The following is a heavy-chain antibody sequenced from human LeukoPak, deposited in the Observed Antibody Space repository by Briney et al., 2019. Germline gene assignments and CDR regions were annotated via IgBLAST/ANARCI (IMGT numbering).Heavy chain of an antibody. D-gene: IGHD3-10*01. J-gene: IGHJ4*02. CDR2: IYSGGST. CDR3: AKGSSYYGSGSLEDY. Sequence: GGSLRLSCAASGFTVSSNYMSWVRQAPGKGLEWVSVIYSGGSTYYADSVKGRFTISRDNSKNTLYLQMNSLRAEDTAVYYCAKGSSYYGSGSLEDYWGQGTLVTVSS. CDR1: GFTVSSNY. V-gene: IGHV3-53*01.